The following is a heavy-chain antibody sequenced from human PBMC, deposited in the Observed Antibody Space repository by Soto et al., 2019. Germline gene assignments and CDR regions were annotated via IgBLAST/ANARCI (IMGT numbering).Heavy chain of an antibody. CDR2: ISSSGSTI. D-gene: IGHD6-13*01. CDR1: GFTFSDYY. Sequence: GGSLRLSCAASGFTFSDYYMSWIRQAPGKGLEWFSCISSSGSTIYYADSVKGRFTISRDNAKNSLYLQMNSLRAEDTAVYYCARTPAAGSWWFDPWGQGTLVTVS. V-gene: IGHV3-11*01. J-gene: IGHJ5*02. CDR3: ARTPAAGSWWFDP.